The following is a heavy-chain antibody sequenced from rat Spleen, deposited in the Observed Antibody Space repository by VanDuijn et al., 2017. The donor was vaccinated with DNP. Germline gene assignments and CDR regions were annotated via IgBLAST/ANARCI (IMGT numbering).Heavy chain of an antibody. Sequence: QVQLKESGPGLVQPSQTLSLTCTVSGFSLTSYTVSWVRQPPGKGLEWIAAISSGGSTYYNSALKSRLSISRDTSKSQVFLKMNSLQTEDTAMYFCARSEETYYGHGDYWGQGVMVTVSS. J-gene: IGHJ2*01. CDR3: ARSEETYYGHGDY. CDR1: GFSLTSYT. D-gene: IGHD1-6*01. V-gene: IGHV2-6*01. CDR2: ISSGGST.